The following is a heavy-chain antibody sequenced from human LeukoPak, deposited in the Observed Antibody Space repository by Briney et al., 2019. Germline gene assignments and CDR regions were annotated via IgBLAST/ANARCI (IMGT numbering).Heavy chain of an antibody. CDR3: ARHAEYNSGWHFYLDH. V-gene: IGHV4-39*01. Sequence: SETLSLTCTVSGASTTNGIYYWAWIRQPPWNGLEWIGRVHNVGSTYYNLSLRSRVTMSIDTSKNQFSLRLNSVTAADTAVYYCARHAEYNSGWHFYLDHWGQGILVTVSS. J-gene: IGHJ4*02. D-gene: IGHD6-19*01. CDR1: GASTTNGIYY. CDR2: VHNVGST.